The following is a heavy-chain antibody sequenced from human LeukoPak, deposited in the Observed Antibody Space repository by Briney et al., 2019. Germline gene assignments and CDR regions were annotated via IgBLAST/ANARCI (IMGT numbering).Heavy chain of an antibody. CDR3: ARRGVTTQYSFYAMAV. Sequence: ASVKVSCKASGYTFTTYPINWVRQAPGQRPEWMGWSDAGSGNTGCSQEFQGRVTITRDTSASTAYMELSSLTSEDTAVYYCARRGVTTQYSFYAMAVWGQGTTVTVSS. V-gene: IGHV1-3*01. CDR1: GYTFTTYP. J-gene: IGHJ6*02. D-gene: IGHD2-21*02. CDR2: SDAGSGNT.